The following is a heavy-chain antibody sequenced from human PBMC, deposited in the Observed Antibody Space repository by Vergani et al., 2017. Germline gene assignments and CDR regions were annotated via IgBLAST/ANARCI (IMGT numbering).Heavy chain of an antibody. CDR1: GFTFSTYT. V-gene: IGHV3-48*04. Sequence: EVQLVESGGGLVQPGGSLRLSCAASGFTFSTYTINWVRQAPGKGLEWVSYISSSSSTIYYADSVKGRFTISSDTAKNSLYVQMNSLRAEDTAVYYCARGGRYCSNANCYLDFWGQGTLVTVSS. J-gene: IGHJ4*02. CDR2: ISSSSSTI. D-gene: IGHD2-2*01. CDR3: ARGGRYCSNANCYLDF.